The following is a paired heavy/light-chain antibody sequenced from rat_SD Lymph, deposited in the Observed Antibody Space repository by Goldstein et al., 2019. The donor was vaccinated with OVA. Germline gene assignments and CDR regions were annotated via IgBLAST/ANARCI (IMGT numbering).Light chain of an antibody. CDR1: QSLLYSGNQKNY. V-gene: IGKV8S6*01. CDR3: QQYYESPLT. CDR2: WAS. Sequence: DIVMTQSPSSLAVSAGETVTINCKSSQSLLYSGNQKNYLAWYQQKPGQSPKLLINWASSRQSGVPDRFIGSGSGTDFTLTISSVQAEDLAIYYCQQYYESPLTFGSGTKLEIK. J-gene: IGKJ5*01.
Heavy chain of an antibody. CDR3: ARGGRSYYWYFDL. V-gene: IGHV9-4*01. Sequence: QIQLVQSGPELRTPGESVKISCKASGYTFTNYPIHWVKQAPGKGLKWMGWINTDAGKPTYADDFKGRFVFSLEASASTANLQISNLKNEDTTTYFCARGGRSYYWYFDLWGPGTMITVSS. D-gene: IGHD1-11*01. CDR2: INTDAGKP. J-gene: IGHJ1*01. CDR1: GYTFTNYP.